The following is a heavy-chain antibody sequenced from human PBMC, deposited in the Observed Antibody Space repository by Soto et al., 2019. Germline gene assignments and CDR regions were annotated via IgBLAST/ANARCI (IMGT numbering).Heavy chain of an antibody. CDR3: AKGWPGYISGWFAFDI. J-gene: IGHJ3*02. CDR2: ISYEGSNK. Sequence: QVQLVESGGGVVQPGRSLRLSCAASGFTFSDHGMHWVRQAPGKGLVWVTVISYEGSNKYSADSVKGRFTISRDNSKNTVYLHMNSLRADDTSVYYCAKGWPGYISGWFAFDIGGQGTMVTVSS. D-gene: IGHD6-13*01. V-gene: IGHV3-30*18. CDR1: GFTFSDHG.